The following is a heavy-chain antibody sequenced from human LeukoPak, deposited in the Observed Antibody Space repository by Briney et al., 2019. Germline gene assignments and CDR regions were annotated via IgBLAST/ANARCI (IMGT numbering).Heavy chain of an antibody. Sequence: PGGSLRLSCAASGFTFSSYSMNWVRQAPGKGLEWVSYISSSSSTIDYADSVKGRFSISRDNAKNSLYLQMKSLRDEDTAVYYCAREDGGKADIWGQGTMVTVSS. CDR2: ISSSSSTI. CDR3: AREDGGKADI. D-gene: IGHD4-23*01. CDR1: GFTFSSYS. V-gene: IGHV3-48*02. J-gene: IGHJ3*02.